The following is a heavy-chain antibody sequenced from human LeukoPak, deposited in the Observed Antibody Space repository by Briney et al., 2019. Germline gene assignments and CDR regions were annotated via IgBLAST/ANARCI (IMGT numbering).Heavy chain of an antibody. CDR2: ISVYTGNT. J-gene: IGHJ6*02. CDR1: GYTFTSYG. D-gene: IGHD2-2*01. V-gene: IGHV1-18*01. CDR3: ARDSCSSTSCYPNYRYGVDV. Sequence: ASVKVSCKASGYTFTSYGITWVRQVPGQGLEWMGWISVYTGNTKYAQKFQGRVTMTTDTSTSTAYMDMRSLRSDDTALYYCARDSCSSTSCYPNYRYGVDVWGQGTTVIVSS.